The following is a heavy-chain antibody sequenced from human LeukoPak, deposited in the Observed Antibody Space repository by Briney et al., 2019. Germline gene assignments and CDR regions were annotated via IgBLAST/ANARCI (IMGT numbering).Heavy chain of an antibody. CDR3: AREITGTTWAFDI. V-gene: IGHV4-59*08. CDR1: GGSIRSYY. Sequence: TSETLSLTCTVSGGSIRSYYWSWIRQPPGKGLQWIGYIYYSGSTKYNPSLKSRVTISVDTSKNQFSLGLSSVTAADTAVYYCAREITGTTWAFDIWGQGTLVTVSS. CDR2: IYYSGST. D-gene: IGHD1-7*01. J-gene: IGHJ3*02.